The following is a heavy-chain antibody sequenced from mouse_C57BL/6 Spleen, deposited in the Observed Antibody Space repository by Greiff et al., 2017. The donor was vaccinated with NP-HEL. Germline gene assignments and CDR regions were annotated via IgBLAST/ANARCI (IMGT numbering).Heavy chain of an antibody. CDR2: ISNGGGST. Sequence: EVKLMESGGGLVQPGGSLKLSCAASGFTFSDYYMYWVRQTPEKRLEWVAYISNGGGSTYYPDTVKGRFTISRDNAKNTLYLQMSRLKSEDTAMYYCARGLLRRAMDYWGQGTSVTVSS. CDR3: ARGLLRRAMDY. V-gene: IGHV5-12*01. CDR1: GFTFSDYY. D-gene: IGHD2-3*01. J-gene: IGHJ4*01.